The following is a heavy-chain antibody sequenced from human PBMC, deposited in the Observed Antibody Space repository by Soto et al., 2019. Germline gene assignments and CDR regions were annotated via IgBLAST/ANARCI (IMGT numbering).Heavy chain of an antibody. CDR3: ARENWFQDY. CDR1: GFTFSSYA. Sequence: GWSLRLSCAASGFTFSSYAMSWVRQAPGKGLEWVSAISGSGGSTYYADSVKGRFTISRDNAKTSLYLQMNSLGAEDTAVYYCARENWFQDYWGQGALVTVSS. J-gene: IGHJ4*02. CDR2: ISGSGGST. D-gene: IGHD3-9*01. V-gene: IGHV3-23*01.